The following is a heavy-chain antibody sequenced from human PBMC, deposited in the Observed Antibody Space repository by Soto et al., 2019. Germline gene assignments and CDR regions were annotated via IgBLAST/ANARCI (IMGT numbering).Heavy chain of an antibody. Sequence: PGGSLRLSCAASGFTFSSYWMSWVRQAPGKGLEWVANIKQDGSEKYYVDSVKGRFTISRDNAKNSLYLQMNSLRAEDTAVYYCARDSAARRNYYYGMDVWGQGTTVTVSS. CDR2: IKQDGSEK. V-gene: IGHV3-7*01. D-gene: IGHD6-13*01. CDR3: ARDSAARRNYYYGMDV. J-gene: IGHJ6*02. CDR1: GFTFSSYW.